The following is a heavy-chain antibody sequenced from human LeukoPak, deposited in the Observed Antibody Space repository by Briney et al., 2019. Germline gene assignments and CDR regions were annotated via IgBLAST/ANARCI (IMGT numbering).Heavy chain of an antibody. V-gene: IGHV5-51*01. D-gene: IGHD3-10*01. Sequence: GESLQISCKGSGYSFTSYWIGWVRQMPGKGLEWMGIIYPGDSDTRYSPSFQGQVTISADKSISTAYLQWSSLKASDTAMYYCARQYYYGSGSIGYFDYWGQGTLVTVSS. CDR2: IYPGDSDT. CDR1: GYSFTSYW. J-gene: IGHJ4*02. CDR3: ARQYYYGSGSIGYFDY.